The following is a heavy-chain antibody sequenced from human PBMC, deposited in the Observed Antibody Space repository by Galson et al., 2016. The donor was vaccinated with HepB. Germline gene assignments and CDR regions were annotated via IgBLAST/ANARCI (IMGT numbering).Heavy chain of an antibody. CDR2: IRSKANIYAT. D-gene: IGHD5-18*01. V-gene: IGHV3-73*01. Sequence: SLRLSCAASGFTFSGSTMHWVRQASGKGLEWVGRIRSKANIYATAYAASVKGRFTISRDDSKNTAYLQMNSLKTEDTAVYYCSRHVDFPPPEYSYELTTDYVGQGTLVTGSS. J-gene: IGHJ4*02. CDR1: GFTFSGST. CDR3: SRHVDFPPPEYSYELTTDY.